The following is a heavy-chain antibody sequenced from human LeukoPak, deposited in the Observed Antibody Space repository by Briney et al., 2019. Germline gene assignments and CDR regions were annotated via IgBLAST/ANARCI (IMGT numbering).Heavy chain of an antibody. CDR3: AKGPLLWD. Sequence: QPGGSLRLSCAASGFTFSSSAMSWVRQAPGKGLEWVSSISGSGGNTYYTDSVKGRFTISRDNSKNTLYLQMNSLRAEDTAVYYCAKGPLLWDWGQGTPVTVSS. J-gene: IGHJ4*02. CDR2: ISGSGGNT. D-gene: IGHD2/OR15-2a*01. CDR1: GFTFSSSA. V-gene: IGHV3-23*01.